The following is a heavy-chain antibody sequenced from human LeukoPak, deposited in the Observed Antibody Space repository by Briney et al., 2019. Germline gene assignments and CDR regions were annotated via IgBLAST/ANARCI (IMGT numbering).Heavy chain of an antibody. CDR3: ARSRSGQY. D-gene: IGHD3-3*01. J-gene: IGHJ4*02. CDR1: GFTFSSYA. V-gene: IGHV3-23*01. CDR2: ISGSGGST. Sequence: PGGSLRLSCAASGFTFSSYAMSWVRQAPGKGLEWVSAISGSGGSTYYADSVKGRFTISRDNAKNSLYLQMNNLRVEDTAMYYCARSRSGQYWGQGTLVTVSS.